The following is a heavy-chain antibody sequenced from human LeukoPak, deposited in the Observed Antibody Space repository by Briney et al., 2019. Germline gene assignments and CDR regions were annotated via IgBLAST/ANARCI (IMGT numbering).Heavy chain of an antibody. CDR1: GGSIRSSH. Sequence: KPSETLSLTCTVSGGSIRSSHWSWIRQPPGKGLEFIGYIYYSGTSNCNPSLKSRVTMSVDTSNNQFSLKLNSVTAADTAVYYCAKAAGYSTIYWFDPWGQGTPVTVSS. D-gene: IGHD6-13*01. CDR2: IYYSGTS. CDR3: AKAAGYSTIYWFDP. V-gene: IGHV4-59*01. J-gene: IGHJ5*02.